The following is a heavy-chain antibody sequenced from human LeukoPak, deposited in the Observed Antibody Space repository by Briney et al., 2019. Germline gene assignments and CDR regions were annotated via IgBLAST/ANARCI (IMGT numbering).Heavy chain of an antibody. Sequence: SETLSLTCTVSGGSISSSSYYWVWIRQPPGKGLEWIGSIYYSGSTYYSPSLMSRVTISIDTSKTQFSLKLSSVTAADTAVYYCARVSMVGAFDIWGQGTMITVSS. CDR3: ARVSMVGAFDI. CDR2: IYYSGST. D-gene: IGHD3-10*01. CDR1: GGSISSSSYY. J-gene: IGHJ3*02. V-gene: IGHV4-39*07.